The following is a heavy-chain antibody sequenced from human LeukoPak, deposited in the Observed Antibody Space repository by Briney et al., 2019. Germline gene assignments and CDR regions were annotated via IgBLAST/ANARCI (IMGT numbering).Heavy chain of an antibody. CDR2: IYHSGST. CDR1: GGSISSGGYS. Sequence: PSETLSLTCAVSGGSISSGGYSWSWIRQPPGKGLEWIGYIYHSGSTYYNPSLKSRVTISVDRSKNQFSLKLSSVTAADTAVYYCAGTDAVTDYGSAVLGYWGQGTLVTVSS. CDR3: AGTDAVTDYGSAVLGY. D-gene: IGHD3-10*01. J-gene: IGHJ4*02. V-gene: IGHV4-30-2*01.